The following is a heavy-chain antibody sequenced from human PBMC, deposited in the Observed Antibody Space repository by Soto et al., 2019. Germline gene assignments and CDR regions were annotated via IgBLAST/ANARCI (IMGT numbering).Heavy chain of an antibody. CDR3: ARVASGYSYVSTYYYYMDV. Sequence: EVQLVESGGGLVQPGGSLRLSCAASGFTFSSYDMHWVRQATGKGLEWVSAIGTAGDTYYPGSVKGRFTISRENAKNSLYLQMNSLRAGDTAVYYCARVASGYSYVSTYYYYMDVWGKGTTVTVS. CDR1: GFTFSSYD. D-gene: IGHD5-18*01. J-gene: IGHJ6*03. CDR2: IGTAGDT. V-gene: IGHV3-13*01.